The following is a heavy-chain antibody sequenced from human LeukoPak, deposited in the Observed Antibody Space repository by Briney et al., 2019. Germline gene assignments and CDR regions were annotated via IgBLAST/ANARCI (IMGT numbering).Heavy chain of an antibody. CDR3: VRVTLRCGGDCYSEAFYFDY. J-gene: IGHJ4*02. CDR1: GGSFSSYY. Sequence: SETLSLTCTVSGGSFSSYYWSWLRQPPGKGLEWIGYIYYSGSTNYNPSLKSRVTISVDTSKNQFPLKLSHVLPADTAVYYFVRVTLRCGGDCYSEAFYFDYWGEGTLVTVSS. D-gene: IGHD2-21*02. CDR2: IYYSGST. V-gene: IGHV4-59*01.